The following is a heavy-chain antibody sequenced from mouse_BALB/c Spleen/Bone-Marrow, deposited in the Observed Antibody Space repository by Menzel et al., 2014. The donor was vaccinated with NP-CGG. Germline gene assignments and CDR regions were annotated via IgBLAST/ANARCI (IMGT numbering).Heavy chain of an antibody. D-gene: IGHD2-4*01. V-gene: IGHV14-3*02. CDR1: GFNIKDTY. J-gene: IGHJ2*01. CDR3: ARYDYGVYFDY. Sequence: EVQLQQSAAELVKPGASVKLSCTASGFNIKDTYMHWVKQRPEQGLEWIGRIDPANGNTKYDPKFQGKATITADTSSNTAYLQLSSLTSEDTAVYYCARYDYGVYFDYWGQGTTLTVSS. CDR2: IDPANGNT.